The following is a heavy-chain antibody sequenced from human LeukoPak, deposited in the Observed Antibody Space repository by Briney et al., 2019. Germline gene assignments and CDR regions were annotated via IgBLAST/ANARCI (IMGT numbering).Heavy chain of an antibody. CDR2: IKSKADDGTT. J-gene: IGHJ4*02. CDR3: TTYPFGYCSSSSCYGYFDY. V-gene: IGHV3-15*01. CDR1: GFTFSNAW. D-gene: IGHD2-2*03. Sequence: KPGGSLRLSCAASGFTFSNAWMNWVRQAPGKGLEWVGRIKSKADDGTTDYAAPVKNRFTISRDDSNTTLDLQMNSLKTEDTAVYYCTTYPFGYCSSSSCYGYFDYWGQGTLVTVSS.